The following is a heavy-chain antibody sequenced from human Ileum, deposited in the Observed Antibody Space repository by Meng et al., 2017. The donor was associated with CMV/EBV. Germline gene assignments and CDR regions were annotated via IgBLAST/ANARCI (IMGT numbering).Heavy chain of an antibody. J-gene: IGHJ5*02. CDR3: AGGGTSSIWFDP. CDR1: GGSIGGYY. D-gene: IGHD6-6*01. Sequence: SDTLSPTCTVSGGSIGGYYWSWTRQPPGKGLEYIGHISDRGSPDYNPSPQSRVTISGDTSKNQFSLNVESVTAADTAVYYCAGGGTSSIWFDPWGQGILVTVSS. CDR2: ISDRGSP. V-gene: IGHV4-59*13.